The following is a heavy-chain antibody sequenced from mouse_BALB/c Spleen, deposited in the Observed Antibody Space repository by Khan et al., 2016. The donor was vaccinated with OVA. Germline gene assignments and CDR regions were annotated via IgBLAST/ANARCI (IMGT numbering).Heavy chain of an antibody. CDR3: ARSLYYSYGYALDC. D-gene: IGHD2-14*01. V-gene: IGHV3-2*02. CDR1: GYSITSDYA. J-gene: IGHJ4*01. Sequence: EVQLVESGPGLVKPSQSLSLTCTVTGYSITSDYAWNWIRQFPGNKLEWMGYISSTGSTSYNPSLKSRISITRDKSKNQFFLQLKSVTNEDTATYYFARSLYYSYGYALDCWGRGTSVTVSS. CDR2: ISSTGST.